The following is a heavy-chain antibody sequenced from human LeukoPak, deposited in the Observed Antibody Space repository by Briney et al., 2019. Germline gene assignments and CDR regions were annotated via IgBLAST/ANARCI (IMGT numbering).Heavy chain of an antibody. J-gene: IGHJ4*02. V-gene: IGHV1-46*01. Sequence: ASVKVSCKASGYTFTSFYMHWVRQAPGQGLEWMGIINPSSGSTSNAQKFQGRVTMTRDTSTSTVYMELSSLRSEDTAVYYCARDGEYYDSRGSYFDSWGQGTLVTVSS. CDR2: INPSSGST. CDR3: ARDGEYYDSRGSYFDS. CDR1: GYTFTSFY. D-gene: IGHD3-22*01.